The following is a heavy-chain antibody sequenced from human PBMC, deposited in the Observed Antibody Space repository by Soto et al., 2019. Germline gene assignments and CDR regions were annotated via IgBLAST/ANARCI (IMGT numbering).Heavy chain of an antibody. V-gene: IGHV4-34*01. J-gene: IGHJ4*02. D-gene: IGHD4-17*01. CDR2: INHSGST. CDR1: GGSFSGYY. Sequence: SETLSLTCAVYGGSFSGYYWSWIRQPPGKGLEWIGEINHSGSTNYNPSLKSRVTISVDTSKNQFSLKLSSVTAADTAVYYCARVPFDYGDYRNHNWGQGTLVTVSS. CDR3: ARVPFDYGDYRNHN.